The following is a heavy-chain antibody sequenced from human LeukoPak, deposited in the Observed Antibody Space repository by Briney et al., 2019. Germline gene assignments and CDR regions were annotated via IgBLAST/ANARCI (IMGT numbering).Heavy chain of an antibody. J-gene: IGHJ6*03. Sequence: SETLSLTCTVSGGSISSYYWSRIRQPPGKGLEWIGYIYYSGSTNYNPSLKSRVTISVDTSKNQFSLKVSSVTAADTAVYYCARGDCSSTTCYSPMDVWGKGTTVTVSS. CDR2: IYYSGST. V-gene: IGHV4-59*08. CDR3: ARGDCSSTTCYSPMDV. CDR1: GGSISSYY. D-gene: IGHD2-2*01.